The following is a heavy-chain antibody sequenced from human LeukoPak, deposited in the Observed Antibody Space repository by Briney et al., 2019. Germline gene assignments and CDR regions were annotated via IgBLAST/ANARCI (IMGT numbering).Heavy chain of an antibody. CDR1: GFTFSSYA. J-gene: IGHJ4*02. CDR3: AKDYSIVVVTAFADY. V-gene: IGHV3-23*01. CDR2: ITGSGSST. D-gene: IGHD2-21*02. Sequence: GGSLRLSCAASGFTFSSYAMSWVRQAPGKGLEWVSGITGSGSSTYYADSVRGRFTISRDDSKNTLYLQMNSLRAEDTAVYYCAKDYSIVVVTAFADYWGQGTLVTVSS.